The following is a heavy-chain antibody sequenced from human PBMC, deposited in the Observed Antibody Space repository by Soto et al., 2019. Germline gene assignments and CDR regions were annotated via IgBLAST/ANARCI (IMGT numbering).Heavy chain of an antibody. J-gene: IGHJ5*02. CDR1: GASGHSDYD. V-gene: IGHV4-30-4*02. Sequence: PSDALSPRCTVSGASGHSDYDWNLIRRPTLSALEWIGHIYYTGGTFENPSLKSRLTMTVETSKNRISLKLSSVTAADTAVYYCARDAASTYYDSRSYYPHFDPWGQGTLVTVSS. CDR2: IYYTGGT. CDR3: ARDAASTYYDSRSYYPHFDP. D-gene: IGHD3-22*01.